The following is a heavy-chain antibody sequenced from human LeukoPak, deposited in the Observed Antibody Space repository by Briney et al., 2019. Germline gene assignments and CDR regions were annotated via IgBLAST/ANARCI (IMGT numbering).Heavy chain of an antibody. D-gene: IGHD2-21*02. V-gene: IGHV1-2*02. CDR2: INPNSGGT. J-gene: IGHJ5*02. CDR1: GYTFNGYY. Sequence: ASVKVSCKASGYTFNGYYMHWVRQAPGQGLEWMGWINPNSGGTNYAQKFQGRVTMTRDTSISTAYMELSRLRSDDTAVYYCARGVRDIVVVTAINWFDPWGQGTLVTVSS. CDR3: ARGVRDIVVVTAINWFDP.